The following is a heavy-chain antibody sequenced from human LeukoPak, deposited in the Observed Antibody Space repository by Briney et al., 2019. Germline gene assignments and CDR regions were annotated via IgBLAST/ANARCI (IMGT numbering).Heavy chain of an antibody. Sequence: SQTLSLTCTVSGGSISSGGYYWSWIRQHPGKGLEWIGYIYYSGSTYYNPSLKSRVTISVDTSKNQFSLKLSSVTAADTAVYYCAGTFVSEDILTGYPINWFDPWGQGTLVTVSS. CDR1: GGSISSGGYY. V-gene: IGHV4-31*03. CDR3: AGTFVSEDILTGYPINWFDP. D-gene: IGHD3-9*01. CDR2: IYYSGST. J-gene: IGHJ5*02.